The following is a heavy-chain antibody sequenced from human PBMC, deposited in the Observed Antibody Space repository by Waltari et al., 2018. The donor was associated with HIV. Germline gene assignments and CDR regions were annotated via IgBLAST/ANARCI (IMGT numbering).Heavy chain of an antibody. Sequence: QVQLVQSGAEVKKPGASVKVSCKASGYTFTSYDINWVRQATGQGLEWMGWMNPNSGNTGYAQKCQGRVTMTRNTSISTAYMELSSLRSEDTAVYYCARGVVLLWFGESYYGMDVWGQGTTVTVSS. V-gene: IGHV1-8*01. CDR1: GYTFTSYD. CDR3: ARGVVLLWFGESYYGMDV. J-gene: IGHJ6*02. CDR2: MNPNSGNT. D-gene: IGHD3-10*01.